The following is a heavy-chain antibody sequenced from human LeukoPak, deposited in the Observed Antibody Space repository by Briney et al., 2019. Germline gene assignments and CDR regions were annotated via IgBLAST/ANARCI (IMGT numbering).Heavy chain of an antibody. CDR2: IYFTGST. CDR3: ARELYYDFPFDP. V-gene: IGHV4-4*07. J-gene: IGHJ5*02. D-gene: IGHD3-3*01. CDR1: GGSMSSYY. Sequence: SETLSLTCTVSGGSMSSYYWSWIRQPAGKGLEWIGRIYFTGSTKYNPSLKSRVTISVDTSKNQFSLKLSSVTAADTAVYYCARELYYDFPFDPWGQGTLVTVSS.